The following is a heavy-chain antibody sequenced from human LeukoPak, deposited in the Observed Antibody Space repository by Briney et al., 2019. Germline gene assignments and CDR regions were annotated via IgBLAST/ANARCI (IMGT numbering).Heavy chain of an antibody. J-gene: IGHJ6*03. CDR3: ARQRCSGNFCYRVDQLYYMDV. Sequence: SQTLSLTCTVSGGSISSGDYYWSWIRQPPGKGLEWIGYIYYSGSTYYNPSLKSRVTISVDTSKNQFSLKLSSVTAADTAVYYCARQRCSGNFCYRVDQLYYMDVWGKGTTVTVSS. CDR1: GGSISSGDYY. CDR2: IYYSGST. D-gene: IGHD2-2*01. V-gene: IGHV4-30-4*01.